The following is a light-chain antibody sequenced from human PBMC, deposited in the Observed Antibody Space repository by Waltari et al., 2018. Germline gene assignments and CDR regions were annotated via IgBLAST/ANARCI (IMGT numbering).Light chain of an antibody. V-gene: IGKV3-20*01. CDR1: QSVSSSY. CDR2: DAS. CDR3: QQYGSSPFT. J-gene: IGKJ3*01. Sequence: EIVLTQSPGTLSLSPGERATLSCRASQSVSSSYLAWYQQKPGQAPRLRIYDASSRATDIPDRFSGSGSGTDFTLTISRLEPEDFAVYYCQQYGSSPFTFGPGTKVDIK.